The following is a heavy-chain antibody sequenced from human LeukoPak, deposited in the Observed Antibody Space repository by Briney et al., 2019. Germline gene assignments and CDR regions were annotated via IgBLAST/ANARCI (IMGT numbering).Heavy chain of an antibody. Sequence: SETLSLTCTVSGGSVSSGTYYWSWIRQPAGKGLEWIGRIYSSGSTNYNPSLKSRVTMSVDTSNNRLSLKLSSVTAADTAVYYCARDDGRARPNCFDPWGQGTLVTVSS. CDR2: IYSSGST. V-gene: IGHV4-61*02. CDR3: ARDDGRARPNCFDP. CDR1: GGSVSSGTYY. J-gene: IGHJ5*02.